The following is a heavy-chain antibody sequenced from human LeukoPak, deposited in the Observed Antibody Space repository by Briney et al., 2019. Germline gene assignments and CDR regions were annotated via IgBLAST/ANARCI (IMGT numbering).Heavy chain of an antibody. Sequence: SETLSLTCTVSGGSISSSSYYWGWIRQPPGKGLEWIGSIYYNGSTYYNPSLKSRVTISVDTSKNQFSLKLSSVTAADTAVYYCARVRDYYYYMDVWGKGTTVTVSS. D-gene: IGHD3-16*01. CDR3: ARVRDYYYYMDV. V-gene: IGHV4-39*07. CDR1: GGSISSSSYY. CDR2: IYYNGST. J-gene: IGHJ6*03.